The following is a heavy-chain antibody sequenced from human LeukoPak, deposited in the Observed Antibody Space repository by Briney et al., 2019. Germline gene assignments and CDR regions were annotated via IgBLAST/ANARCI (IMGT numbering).Heavy chain of an antibody. V-gene: IGHV1-18*01. CDR3: ARDRYCTNGVCYRSRAFDI. CDR2: ISAYNGNT. Sequence: GASVKVSFKASGYTFTSYVISWVRQAPGQGLEWMGWISAYNGNTNYAQKLQGRVTMTTDTSKSTAYMELRSLRSDDTAVYYCARDRYCTNGVCYRSRAFDIWGQGTMVTVSS. J-gene: IGHJ3*02. CDR1: GYTFTSYV. D-gene: IGHD2-8*01.